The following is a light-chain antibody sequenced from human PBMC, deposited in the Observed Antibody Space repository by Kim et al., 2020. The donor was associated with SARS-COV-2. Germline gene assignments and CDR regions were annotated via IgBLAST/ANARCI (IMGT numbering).Light chain of an antibody. Sequence: LGQTVRITCQGDSLRSYYASWYQQKPGQAPVVVIYGKNNRPSGIPDRFSGSTSGNTASLTITGAQAEDEADYYCNSRDSSGNLYVFATGTKVTVL. V-gene: IGLV3-19*01. J-gene: IGLJ1*01. CDR1: SLRSYY. CDR3: NSRDSSGNLYV. CDR2: GKN.